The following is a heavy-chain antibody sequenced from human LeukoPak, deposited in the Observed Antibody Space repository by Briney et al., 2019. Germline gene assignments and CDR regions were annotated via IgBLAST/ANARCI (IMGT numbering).Heavy chain of an antibody. J-gene: IGHJ3*02. CDR2: IIPNSGGT. CDR1: GYTFSGSY. Sequence: ASVKVSCKASGYTFSGSYMHWVRQAPGQWLEWMGWIIPNSGGTNYAQTFQGRVTMTRDSSISTVYMELSSLRSDDTAVYYCARVRGPIHAFDTRGQGTMVTVSS. V-gene: IGHV1-2*02. CDR3: ARVRGPIHAFDT. D-gene: IGHD3-10*01.